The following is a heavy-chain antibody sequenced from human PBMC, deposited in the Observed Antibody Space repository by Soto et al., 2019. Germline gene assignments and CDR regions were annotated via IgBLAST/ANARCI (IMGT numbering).Heavy chain of an antibody. D-gene: IGHD3-9*01. CDR1: GFTFSNFW. CDR2: IKQDGSDK. J-gene: IGHJ4*02. Sequence: GGSLRLSCAASGFTFSNFWMNWVRQAPGKGLEWVANIKQDGSDKKYVDSVKGRFTISRDNAKNSLYLQMSGLRAEDTAVYYCAFGWSSRLPDDILFDFWGQGTRVTVSS. CDR3: AFGWSSRLPDDILFDF. V-gene: IGHV3-7*05.